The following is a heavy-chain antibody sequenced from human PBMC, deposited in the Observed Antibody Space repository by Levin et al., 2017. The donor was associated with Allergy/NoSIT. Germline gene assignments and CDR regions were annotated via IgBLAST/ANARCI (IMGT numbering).Heavy chain of an antibody. J-gene: IGHJ5*02. V-gene: IGHV4-61*02. CDR3: ARVRLSSIFNWFDP. CDR2: IDSSGST. D-gene: IGHD3-3*02. CDR1: GGSVRSGAYY. Sequence: SQTLSLTCNVSGGSVRSGAYYWSWIRQPAGKGLEWIGRIDSSGSTNYNPSLESRVTISLDTSKNQFSLKLTSVSGADTAVYYFARVRLSSIFNWFDPWGQGTLIIVSS.